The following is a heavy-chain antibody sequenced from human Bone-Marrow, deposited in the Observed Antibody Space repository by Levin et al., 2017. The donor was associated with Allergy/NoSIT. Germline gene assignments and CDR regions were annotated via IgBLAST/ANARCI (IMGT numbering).Heavy chain of an antibody. D-gene: IGHD3-9*01. CDR3: ARKNYDILTGYSSWRGGI. J-gene: IGHJ3*02. Sequence: SVKVSCKASGGTFSSYAISWVRQAPGQGLEWMGRIIPILGIANYAQKFQGRVTITADKSTSTAYMELSSLRSEDTAVYYCARKNYDILTGYSSWRGGIWGQGTMVTVSS. CDR1: GGTFSSYA. V-gene: IGHV1-69*04. CDR2: IIPILGIA.